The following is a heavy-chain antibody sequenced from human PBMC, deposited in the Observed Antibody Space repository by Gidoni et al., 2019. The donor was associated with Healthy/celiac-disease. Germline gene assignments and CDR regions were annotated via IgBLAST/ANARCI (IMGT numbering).Heavy chain of an antibody. CDR3: AKDIVSGSKTAYYYYGMDV. D-gene: IGHD4-4*01. Sequence: EVQLVESGGGLVQPGRSLRLSCAASGFTFDDYSMHWVRQAPGKGLEWVSGISWNSGSIGYADSVNGRFTISRDNAKNSLYLQMNSLRAEDTALYYCAKDIVSGSKTAYYYYGMDVWGQGTTVTVSS. J-gene: IGHJ6*02. CDR2: ISWNSGSI. V-gene: IGHV3-9*01. CDR1: GFTFDDYS.